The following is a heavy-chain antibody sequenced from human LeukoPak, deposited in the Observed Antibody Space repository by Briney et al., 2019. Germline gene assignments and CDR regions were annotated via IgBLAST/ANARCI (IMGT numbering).Heavy chain of an antibody. D-gene: IGHD3-22*01. J-gene: IGHJ4*02. CDR2: INSDGSST. CDR1: GFTFSSYW. V-gene: IGHV3-74*01. Sequence: GGSLRLSCAASGFTFSSYWMHWVRQAPGKGLVWVSRINSDGSSTSYADSVKGRFTIPRDNAKNTLYLQMNSLRAEDTAVYYCARDPTSMYYYDSSGYYCDYWGQGTLVTVSS. CDR3: ARDPTSMYYYDSSGYYCDY.